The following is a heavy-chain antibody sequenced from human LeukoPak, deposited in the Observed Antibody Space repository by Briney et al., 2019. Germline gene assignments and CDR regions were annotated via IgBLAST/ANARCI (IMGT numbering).Heavy chain of an antibody. CDR2: INQGGSDK. CDR3: TRDRSLAEDD. V-gene: IGHV3-7*01. D-gene: IGHD1-14*01. Sequence: GGSLRLSCAASGFTLRGHWMRWVRQAPGKGLEWVANINQGGSDKYYVDSVKGRFTISRDNANNLLYLQMNSMRGEDTAVYYCTRDRSLAEDDWGQGTLVTVSS. CDR1: GFTLRGHW. J-gene: IGHJ4*02.